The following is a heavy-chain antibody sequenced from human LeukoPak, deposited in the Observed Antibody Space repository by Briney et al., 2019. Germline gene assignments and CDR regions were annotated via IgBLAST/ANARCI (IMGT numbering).Heavy chain of an antibody. D-gene: IGHD1-26*01. V-gene: IGHV3-30*03. CDR3: ARDGTYGPLDY. CDR1: GFTFSSYG. Sequence: GGSLRLSCAASGFTFSSYGMHWVRQAPGKGLEWVAVISYDGSNKYYADSVKGRFTISRDNSKNTLYLQMNSLRAEDTAVYYCARDGTYGPLDYWGQGTLVTVSS. J-gene: IGHJ4*02. CDR2: ISYDGSNK.